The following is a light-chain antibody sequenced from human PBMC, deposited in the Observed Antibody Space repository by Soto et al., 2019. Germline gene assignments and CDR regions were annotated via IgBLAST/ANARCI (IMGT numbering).Light chain of an antibody. CDR3: SSVSSSRTVV. V-gene: IGLV2-14*01. Sequence: QSALTQPASVSGSRGQSITNSCTGSSSDVGGYNFVSWYQQHPGKAPKLMIYEVSNRPSGISDRFSGSKSGNTASLTISGLQAEDEAGYYCSSVSSSRTVVFGGGTKVTVL. CDR1: SSDVGGYNF. J-gene: IGLJ2*01. CDR2: EVS.